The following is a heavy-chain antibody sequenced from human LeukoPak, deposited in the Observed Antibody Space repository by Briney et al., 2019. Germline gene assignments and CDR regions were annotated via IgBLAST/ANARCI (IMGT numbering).Heavy chain of an antibody. J-gene: IGHJ4*02. Sequence: PSETLSLTCTVSGGSISRSSYYWGWIRQPPGKGLEWIGSIYYSGSTYYNPSLKSRVTISVDTSKNQLSLKLSSVTAADTAVYYCARHLPEVEPIVVVPAAVDDWGQGTLVTVSS. V-gene: IGHV4-39*01. CDR1: GGSISRSSYY. D-gene: IGHD2-2*01. CDR3: ARHLPEVEPIVVVPAAVDD. CDR2: IYYSGST.